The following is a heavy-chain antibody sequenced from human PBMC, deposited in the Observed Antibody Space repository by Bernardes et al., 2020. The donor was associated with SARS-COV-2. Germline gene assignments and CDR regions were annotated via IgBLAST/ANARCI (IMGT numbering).Heavy chain of an antibody. CDR3: ARGEAVTILGVPIRGRWYFDL. Sequence: GGSLRLSCAASGFIVSNKYMTWVRQAPEKGLEWVSVIYSDGTTFYTDSVEGRLTISRDNSKNTLYLQMNSLRVEDAAVYYCARGEAVTILGVPIRGRWYFDLWGRGTQVSVSS. V-gene: IGHV3-66*02. D-gene: IGHD3-3*01. CDR1: GFIVSNKY. CDR2: IYSDGTT. J-gene: IGHJ2*01.